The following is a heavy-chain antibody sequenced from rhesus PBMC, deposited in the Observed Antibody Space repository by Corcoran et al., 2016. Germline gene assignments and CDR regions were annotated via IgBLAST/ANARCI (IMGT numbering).Heavy chain of an antibody. Sequence: QLQLQESGPAEVKPSETLSRTCAVSGGAIRTSTWWSWIRQSPGRGLEWIGGVFGDGENTEYTPSLNCRVPPSIDPSKSQFSLMLASVTAADTAVYYCTRFPLRGHSLDVWGRGILVTVSS. D-gene: IGHD5-42*01. CDR2: VFGDGENT. J-gene: IGHJ5-2*02. CDR1: GGAIRTSTW. CDR3: TRFPLRGHSLDV. V-gene: IGHV4-93*02.